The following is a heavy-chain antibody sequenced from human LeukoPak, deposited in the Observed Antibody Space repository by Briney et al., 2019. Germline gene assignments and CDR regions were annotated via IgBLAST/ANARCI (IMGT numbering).Heavy chain of an antibody. CDR2: INPSGGST. CDR1: GYTFTSYY. V-gene: IGHV1-46*01. CDR3: ARVARAARVPSYFDY. D-gene: IGHD6-6*01. Sequence: GASVKVSCKASGYTFTSYYMHWVRQAPGQGLEWMGIINPSGGSTSYAQKFQGRVTITRDMSTSTVYMELSSLRSDDTAVYYCARVARAARVPSYFDYWGQGTLLTVSS. J-gene: IGHJ4*02.